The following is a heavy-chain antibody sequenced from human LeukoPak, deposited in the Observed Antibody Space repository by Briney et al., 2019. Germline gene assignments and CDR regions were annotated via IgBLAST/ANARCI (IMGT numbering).Heavy chain of an antibody. CDR1: GYSISSGYY. V-gene: IGHV4-38-2*01. CDR3: VRRAADEAMIRGANPYFDY. J-gene: IGHJ4*02. CDR2: IYHSGGT. D-gene: IGHD3-10*01. Sequence: KPSETLSLTCAVSGYSISSGYYWGWIRQPPGKGLEWIGSIYHSGGTYYNASLKSRVIISVDTSKNQFSLKLSSVTAADTAVYYCVRRAADEAMIRGANPYFDYWGQGTLVTVSS.